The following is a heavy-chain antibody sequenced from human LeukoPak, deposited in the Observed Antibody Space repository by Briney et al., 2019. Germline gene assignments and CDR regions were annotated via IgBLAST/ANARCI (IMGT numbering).Heavy chain of an antibody. CDR1: GFTFSSYW. CDR2: IKQDGSEK. Sequence: GGSLRLSCAASGFTFSSYWMSWVRQAPGKGLEWVGNIKQDGSEKYYVDSVKGRFTISRDNAKNSLYLQMNSLRAEDTAVYYCARNGDYGFYYYYGMDVWGQGTTVTVSS. CDR3: ARNGDYGFYYYYGMDV. D-gene: IGHD4-17*01. V-gene: IGHV3-7*01. J-gene: IGHJ6*02.